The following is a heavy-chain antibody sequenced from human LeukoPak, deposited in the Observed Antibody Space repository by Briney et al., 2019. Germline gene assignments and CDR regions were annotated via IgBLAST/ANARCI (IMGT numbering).Heavy chain of an antibody. J-gene: IGHJ4*02. CDR1: GFTFSSYW. CDR2: ISSSSSYI. D-gene: IGHD1-26*01. Sequence: GGSLRLSCAASGFTFSSYWMHWVRQAPGKGLVWVSSISSSSSYIYYADSVKGRFTISRDNAKNSLYLQMNSLRAEDTAVYYCARSWVGATTPPYYFDYWGQGTLVTVSS. V-gene: IGHV3-21*01. CDR3: ARSWVGATTPPYYFDY.